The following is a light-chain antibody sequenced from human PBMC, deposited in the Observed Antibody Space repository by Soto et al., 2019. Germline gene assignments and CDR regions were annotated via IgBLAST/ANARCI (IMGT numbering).Light chain of an antibody. CDR3: QQRSNWPRT. J-gene: IGKJ1*01. V-gene: IGKV3-11*01. CDR2: GAS. Sequence: PGERATLSCRASQSVSNNLAWYQQKPGQAPRLLIYGASNRATGVPSRFSGSGSGTDFTLTVSSLEPEDFAVYYCQQRSNWPRTFGQGTKVEIK. CDR1: QSVSNN.